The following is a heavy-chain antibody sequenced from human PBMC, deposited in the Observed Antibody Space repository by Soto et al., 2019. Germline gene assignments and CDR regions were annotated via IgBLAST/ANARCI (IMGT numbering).Heavy chain of an antibody. Sequence: SLSSAASGFTFSSYGMHCVLQAPGKGLEWVAVIWYDGSNKYYADSVKGRFTISRDNSKNTLYLQMNSLRAEDTAVYYCARDAEKIVVVPAADYWGQGTLVTVSS. CDR1: GFTFSSYG. CDR2: IWYDGSNK. CDR3: ARDAEKIVVVPAADY. V-gene: IGHV3-33*01. J-gene: IGHJ4*02. D-gene: IGHD2-2*01.